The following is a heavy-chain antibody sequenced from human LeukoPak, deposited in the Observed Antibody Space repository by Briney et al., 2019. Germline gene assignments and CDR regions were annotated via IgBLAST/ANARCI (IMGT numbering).Heavy chain of an antibody. V-gene: IGHV5-51*01. D-gene: IGHD3-22*01. CDR3: ARQGPPYDSSGYYQGVVDY. J-gene: IGHJ4*02. CDR2: IYPGDSDT. CDR1: GYSFTSYW. Sequence: GESLKISCKGSGYSFTSYWIGWVRQMPGKGLEWMGIIYPGDSDTRYSPSFQGQVTISADKSISTAYLQWSSLKASDTAMYYCARQGPPYDSSGYYQGVVDYWGQGTLVTVSS.